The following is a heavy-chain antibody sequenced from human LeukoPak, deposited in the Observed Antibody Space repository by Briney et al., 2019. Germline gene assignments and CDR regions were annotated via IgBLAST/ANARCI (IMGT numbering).Heavy chain of an antibody. V-gene: IGHV3-23*01. CDR1: GFTFSSYA. D-gene: IGHD3-10*01. J-gene: IGHJ5*01. CDR2: ISGSGGST. Sequence: GGSLRLSCAASGFTFSSYAMSWVRQAPGKGLEWVSAISGSGGSTYYADSVKGRFTISRDNSKNTLYLQMNSLRAEDTALYYCAKAVGRYYYGSGSYCDSWGEGTLVTVSS. CDR3: AKAVGRYYYGSGSYCDS.